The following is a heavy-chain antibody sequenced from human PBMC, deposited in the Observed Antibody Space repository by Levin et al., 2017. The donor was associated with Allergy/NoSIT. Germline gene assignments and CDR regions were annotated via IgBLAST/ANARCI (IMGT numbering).Heavy chain of an antibody. J-gene: IGHJ5*02. CDR2: IYPGDSDT. CDR3: ARHGGALFTAAGRGNWFDP. D-gene: IGHD6-13*01. Sequence: GESLKISCKASGYSFTNYWIGWVRQMPGKGLEWVGIIYPGDSDTRYSPSFQGQVTISADKSISTAYLQWSSLKASDTAMYYCARHGGALFTAAGRGNWFDPWGQGTLVTVSS. CDR1: GYSFTNYW. V-gene: IGHV5-51*01.